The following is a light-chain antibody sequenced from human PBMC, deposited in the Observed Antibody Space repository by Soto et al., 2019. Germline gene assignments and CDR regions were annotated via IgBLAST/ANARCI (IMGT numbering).Light chain of an antibody. V-gene: IGLV2-14*01. CDR3: CSYAGSTTYV. CDR1: SSDVGGYNY. J-gene: IGLJ1*01. Sequence: QSVLTQPASVSGSPGQSITISCTGTSSDVGGYNYVSWYQQHPGKAPKLMIYEVSNRPSGVSNRFSGSKSGNTASLRISGLQAEDEADYYCCSYAGSTTYVFGTGTKLTVL. CDR2: EVS.